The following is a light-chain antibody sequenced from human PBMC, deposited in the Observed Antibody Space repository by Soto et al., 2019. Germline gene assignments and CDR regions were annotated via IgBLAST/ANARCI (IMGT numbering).Light chain of an antibody. Sequence: EIVLTQSPGTLSLSPGERATLSCKASQSVSNNYLAWYQQKPGQAPRVLIYGASKRATGIPDRFSGSGSGTDFTLTISRLEPEDFALYYCQQYGRSQTFGQGTKVDIK. CDR1: QSVSNNY. CDR3: QQYGRSQT. V-gene: IGKV3-20*01. J-gene: IGKJ1*01. CDR2: GAS.